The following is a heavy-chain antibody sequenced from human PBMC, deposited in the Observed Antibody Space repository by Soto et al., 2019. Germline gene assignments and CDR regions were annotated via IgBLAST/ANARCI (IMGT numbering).Heavy chain of an antibody. CDR3: ARGDLRADY. Sequence: PSETLSLTCDVYGGSFSAYYWSWIRQPPGKGLEWIGEINHSGSTNYNPSLKSRVTISIDTSKNQFSLKLTSVTAADTAVYYCARGDLRADYWGQGTLVTVSS. D-gene: IGHD3-3*01. V-gene: IGHV4-34*01. J-gene: IGHJ4*02. CDR1: GGSFSAYY. CDR2: INHSGST.